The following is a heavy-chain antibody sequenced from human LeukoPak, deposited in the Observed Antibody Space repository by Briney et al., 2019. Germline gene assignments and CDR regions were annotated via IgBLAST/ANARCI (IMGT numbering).Heavy chain of an antibody. J-gene: IGHJ3*02. Sequence: GRSLRLSCAASGFTFSQHAMHWVRQAPGKGLEWAAAIWYDGSNDYYADYVKGRLTISRDNSKNTLSLQMNSLRAEDTAVYYCAREADCSGGRCYRGAFDIWGQGTMVTVSS. CDR3: AREADCSGGRCYRGAFDI. V-gene: IGHV3-33*01. D-gene: IGHD2-15*01. CDR2: IWYDGSND. CDR1: GFTFSQHA.